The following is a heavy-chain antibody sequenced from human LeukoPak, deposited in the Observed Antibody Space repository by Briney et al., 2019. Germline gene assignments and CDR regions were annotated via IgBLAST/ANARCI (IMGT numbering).Heavy chain of an antibody. CDR3: AKDYIVVVAAGPYFDY. J-gene: IGHJ4*02. CDR2: ISPGGDST. V-gene: IGHV3-23*01. CDR1: GFTFSNYA. Sequence: GGSLRLSCAASGFTFSNYAMSWVRQAPGKGLDWVSLISPGGDSTYYADSVKGRFTMSRDNSKNTLYLQMNSLRAEDTAVYYCAKDYIVVVAAGPYFDYWGQGTLVTVSS. D-gene: IGHD2-15*01.